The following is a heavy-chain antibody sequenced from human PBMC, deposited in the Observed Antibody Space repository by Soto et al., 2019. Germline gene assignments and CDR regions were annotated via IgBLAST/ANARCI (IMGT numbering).Heavy chain of an antibody. CDR2: IKHDGSEK. CDR3: ARCYDYGDYENHNAFDN. V-gene: IGHV3-7*01. CDR1: GFTFSSYW. J-gene: IGHJ3*02. D-gene: IGHD4-17*01. Sequence: GGSLRLSCAASGFTFSSYWMSWVRQAPGKGLEWVAYIKHDGSEKYYVDSVKGRFTISRDNAKNSLYMQMNSLRAEDRAVYYCARCYDYGDYENHNAFDNWGQGTMVTVSS.